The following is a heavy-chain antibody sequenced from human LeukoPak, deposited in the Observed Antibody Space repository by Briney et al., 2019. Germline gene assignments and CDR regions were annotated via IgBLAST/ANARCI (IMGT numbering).Heavy chain of an antibody. CDR2: ISGSGGST. CDR3: AKMGDYDFWSGPEYYFDY. J-gene: IGHJ4*02. Sequence: GGSLRLSCAASGFTFSSYAMSWVRQAPGKGLEWVSAISGSGGSTYYADSVKGRFTISRDNSKNTLYLQMNSLRAEDTAVYYCAKMGDYDFWSGPEYYFDYWGQGTLVTVSS. V-gene: IGHV3-23*01. D-gene: IGHD3-3*01. CDR1: GFTFSSYA.